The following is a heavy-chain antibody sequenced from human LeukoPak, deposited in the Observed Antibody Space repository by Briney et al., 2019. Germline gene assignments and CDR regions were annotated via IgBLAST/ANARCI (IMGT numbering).Heavy chain of an antibody. CDR2: INPNSGGT. Sequence: ASVKVSCKASGYTFTGYYMHWVRQAPGQGLEWMGWINPNSGGTNYAQKFQGRVTMTRDTSISTAYMELSRLRSDDTAVYYCARDKTTVTLGSFDYWGQGTLVTVSS. D-gene: IGHD4-17*01. J-gene: IGHJ4*02. CDR1: GYTFTGYY. CDR3: ARDKTTVTLGSFDY. V-gene: IGHV1-2*02.